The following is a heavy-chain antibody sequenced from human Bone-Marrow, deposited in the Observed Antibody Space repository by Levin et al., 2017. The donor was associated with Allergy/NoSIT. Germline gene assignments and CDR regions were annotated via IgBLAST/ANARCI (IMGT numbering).Heavy chain of an antibody. CDR1: GDSISSYY. V-gene: IGHV4-4*07. J-gene: IGHJ6*02. D-gene: IGHD3-22*01. CDR3: ARSRGVVISSVSYHAMDV. Sequence: SETLSLTCTVSGDSISSYYWTWIRQPAGKGLEWIGRIHSSGFTNYNPSLTSRVTMSIDTSNKQFSLKLLSVTAADTAVYYCARSRGVVISSVSYHAMDVWGQGTMVTVSS. CDR2: IHSSGFT.